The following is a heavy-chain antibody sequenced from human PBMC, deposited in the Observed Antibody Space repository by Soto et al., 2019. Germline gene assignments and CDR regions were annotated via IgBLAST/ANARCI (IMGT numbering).Heavy chain of an antibody. Sequence: SETLSLTCAVYGGSFSGYYWSWIRQPPGKGLEWIGEINHSGSTNYNPSLKSRVTISVDTSKNQFSLKLSSVTAADTAVYYCERDAPKNYGMDVWGQGTTVTVSS. J-gene: IGHJ6*02. CDR1: GGSFSGYY. CDR3: ERDAPKNYGMDV. CDR2: INHSGST. V-gene: IGHV4-34*01.